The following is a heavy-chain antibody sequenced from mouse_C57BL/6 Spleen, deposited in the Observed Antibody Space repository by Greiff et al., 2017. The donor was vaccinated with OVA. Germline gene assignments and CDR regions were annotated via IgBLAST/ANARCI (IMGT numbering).Heavy chain of an antibody. Sequence: DVKLQESGTVLARPGASVKMSCKTSGYTFTSYWMHWVKQRPGQGLEWIGAIYPGNSDTSYNQKFKGKAKLTAVTAASTAYMELSSLTNEDSAVYYCTRDYYGSSDRYFDVWGTGTTVTVSS. CDR2: IYPGNSDT. D-gene: IGHD1-1*01. V-gene: IGHV1-5*01. CDR1: GYTFTSYW. CDR3: TRDYYGSSDRYFDV. J-gene: IGHJ1*03.